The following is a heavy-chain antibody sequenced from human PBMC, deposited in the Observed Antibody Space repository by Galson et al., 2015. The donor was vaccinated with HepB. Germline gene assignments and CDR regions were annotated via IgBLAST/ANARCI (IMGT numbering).Heavy chain of an antibody. CDR3: ARDLSNFGGYAESYYYYGMDV. D-gene: IGHD5-12*01. Sequence: SLRLSCAASGFTFSSYSMNWVRQAPGKGLEWVSSISSSSSYIYYADSVKGRFTISRDNAKNSLYLQMNSLRAEDTAVYYCARDLSNFGGYAESYYYYGMDVWGQGTTVTVSS. J-gene: IGHJ6*02. CDR1: GFTFSSYS. CDR2: ISSSSSYI. V-gene: IGHV3-21*01.